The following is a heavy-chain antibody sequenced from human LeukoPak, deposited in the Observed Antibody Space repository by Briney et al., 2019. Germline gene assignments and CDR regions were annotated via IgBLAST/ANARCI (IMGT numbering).Heavy chain of an antibody. V-gene: IGHV3-72*01. J-gene: IGHJ4*02. Sequence: GGSLRLSCAASGFTFSDHYMDWVRQAPGKGLEWVGRIRNKAKSYTTEYAASVKGRFTISRDDSKNSLYLQMNSLKAEDAAVYYCARGGWWELDYWGQGTLVTVSS. D-gene: IGHD1-26*01. CDR3: ARGGWWELDY. CDR1: GFTFSDHY. CDR2: IRNKAKSYTT.